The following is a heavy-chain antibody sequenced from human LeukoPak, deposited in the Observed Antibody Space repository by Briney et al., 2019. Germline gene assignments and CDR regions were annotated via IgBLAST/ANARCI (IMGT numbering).Heavy chain of an antibody. CDR1: GGSISSGSYY. V-gene: IGHV4-39*07. CDR3: ARRRVAYYYGSGSYHDY. Sequence: SETLSLTCTVSGGSISSGSYYWGWIRQPPGKGLEWIGSFYYSGSTYYNPSLKSRVTISVDTSKNQFSLKLSSVTAADTAVYYCARRRVAYYYGSGSYHDYWGQGTLVTVSS. CDR2: FYYSGST. J-gene: IGHJ4*02. D-gene: IGHD3-10*01.